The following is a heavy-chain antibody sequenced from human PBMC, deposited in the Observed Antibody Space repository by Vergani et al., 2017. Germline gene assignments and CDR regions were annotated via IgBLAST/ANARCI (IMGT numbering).Heavy chain of an antibody. D-gene: IGHD1-14*01. CDR1: GGTFSSYA. Sequence: QVQLVQSGAEVKKPGSSLKVSCKASGGTFSSYAISWVRQAPGQGLEWMGGIIPISGTANYSQKFQGRVTITADKSTSTAYMELSSLRSEETAVYYCARDHGYNPYGMDVWGQGTTVTVSS. CDR3: ARDHGYNPYGMDV. CDR2: IIPISGTA. J-gene: IGHJ6*02. V-gene: IGHV1-69*06.